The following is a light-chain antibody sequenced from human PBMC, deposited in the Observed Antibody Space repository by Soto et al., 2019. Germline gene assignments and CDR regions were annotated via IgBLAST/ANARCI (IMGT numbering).Light chain of an antibody. Sequence: DIQLTQSPSFLSASVGDTVTITCRASQGMSTYLAWYQQKPGKVPKLLIRSASTLQSGVPPRFSGGGSGTEFTLTISTLQPDDCGIYYCQQLNGYQLAFGGGANGEIK. CDR2: SAS. J-gene: IGKJ4*01. CDR3: QQLNGYQLA. V-gene: IGKV1-9*01. CDR1: QGMSTY.